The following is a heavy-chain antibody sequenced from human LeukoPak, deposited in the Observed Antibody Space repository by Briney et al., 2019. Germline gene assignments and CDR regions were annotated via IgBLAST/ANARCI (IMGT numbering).Heavy chain of an antibody. CDR1: GGSISSYY. D-gene: IGHD5-18*01. CDR3: ARTTEGGYTYDYFYYYYMDV. V-gene: IGHV4-59*01. Sequence: PSETLSLTCTVSGGSISSYYWSWIRQPPGKGLEWIGYIYYSGSSNYNPSLKSRVTISVDTSKNQFSLKLSSVTAADTAVYYCARTTEGGYTYDYFYYYYMDVWGKGTTVTISS. J-gene: IGHJ6*03. CDR2: IYYSGSS.